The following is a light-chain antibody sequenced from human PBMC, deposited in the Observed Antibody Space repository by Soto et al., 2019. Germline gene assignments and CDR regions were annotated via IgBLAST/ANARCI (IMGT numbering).Light chain of an antibody. CDR1: QSVRSY. V-gene: IGKV3-20*01. Sequence: EIVLTQSPATLSLSPGERATLSCRASQSVRSYLAWYQQKPGHAPRLLIYCASSRATGIPDRFSGSGSGTDFTLTISRLEPEDFAVYYCQQYGSSPPITFGQGTRLEIK. CDR3: QQYGSSPPIT. CDR2: CAS. J-gene: IGKJ5*01.